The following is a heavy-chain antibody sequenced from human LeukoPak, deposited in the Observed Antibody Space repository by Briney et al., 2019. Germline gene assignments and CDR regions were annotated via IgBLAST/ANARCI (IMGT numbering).Heavy chain of an antibody. J-gene: IGHJ4*02. CDR1: GFTFSSYA. Sequence: GALRLSCAASGFTFSSYAMHWVRQAPGKGLEWVAVISYDGSNKYYADSVKGRFTISRDNSKNTLYLQMNSLRAEDTAVYYCARDSPLSIVVVTAVLDYWGQGTLVTVSS. CDR3: ARDSPLSIVVVTAVLDY. CDR2: ISYDGSNK. D-gene: IGHD2-21*02. V-gene: IGHV3-30*04.